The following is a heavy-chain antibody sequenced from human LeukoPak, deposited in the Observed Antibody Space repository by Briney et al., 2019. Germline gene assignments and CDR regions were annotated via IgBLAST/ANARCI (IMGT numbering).Heavy chain of an antibody. CDR3: ARGDYDTSGPLGVPKWFDP. D-gene: IGHD3-22*01. CDR2: IYYSGNT. Sequence: SETLSLTCTVSGGSISSSSYYWSWIRQPPGKGLEWIGYIYYSGNTYYNPSLKSRVSISIDTSKNQFSLKLSSVTAADTAVYYCARGDYDTSGPLGVPKWFDPWGQGTLVTVSS. V-gene: IGHV4-61*05. J-gene: IGHJ5*02. CDR1: GGSISSSSYY.